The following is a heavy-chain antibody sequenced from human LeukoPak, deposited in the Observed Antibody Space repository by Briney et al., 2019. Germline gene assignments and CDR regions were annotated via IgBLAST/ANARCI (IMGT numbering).Heavy chain of an antibody. V-gene: IGHV4-61*02. CDR2: IYTSGST. CDR3: ARDLAGYYFDY. D-gene: IGHD6-25*01. J-gene: IGHJ4*02. Sequence: PSETLSLTXTVSGGSISSGSYYWSWIRQPAGKGLEWIGRIYTSGSTNYNPSLKSRVTISVDTSKTQFSLKLSSVTAADTAVYYCARDLAGYYFDYWGQGTLVTVSS. CDR1: GGSISSGSYY.